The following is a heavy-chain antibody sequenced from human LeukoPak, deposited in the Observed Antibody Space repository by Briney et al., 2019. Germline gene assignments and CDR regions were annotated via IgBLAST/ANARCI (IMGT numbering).Heavy chain of an antibody. J-gene: IGHJ4*02. V-gene: IGHV1-18*01. Sequence: ASVKVSCKASGYTFTSYGISWVRQAPGQGLEWMGWISAYNGNTNYAQKLQGRVTMTRDTSTSTAYMELRSLRSDDTAVYYCARWGPIAVAGKPLDYWGQGTLVTVSS. CDR2: ISAYNGNT. CDR3: ARWGPIAVAGKPLDY. D-gene: IGHD6-19*01. CDR1: GYTFTSYG.